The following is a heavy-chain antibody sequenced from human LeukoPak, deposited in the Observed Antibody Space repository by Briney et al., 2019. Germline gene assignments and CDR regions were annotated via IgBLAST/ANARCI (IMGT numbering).Heavy chain of an antibody. V-gene: IGHV3-49*03. CDR3: TRNVHNWNPTHLFDY. Sequence: GGSLRLSCTASGFTCCDYAMRWFRQAPGKGREGGGFIRSKAYGGTTEYAASVKVSFTISSDDSTSIAYLQMNSLKTEATAVYYCTRNVHNWNPTHLFDYWGQGTLVTVSS. CDR2: IRSKAYGGTT. CDR1: GFTCCDYA. J-gene: IGHJ4*02. D-gene: IGHD1-20*01.